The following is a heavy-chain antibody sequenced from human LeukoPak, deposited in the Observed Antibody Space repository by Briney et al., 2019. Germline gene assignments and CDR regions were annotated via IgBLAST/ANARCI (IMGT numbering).Heavy chain of an antibody. D-gene: IGHD6-19*01. CDR3: ARSIAVAGTNFDY. CDR1: GFTFSSYW. J-gene: IGHJ4*02. Sequence: PGGSLRLSCAASGFTFSSYWMGWVRQAPGKGLEWVANIKQDGSEKYYVDSVKGRFTISRDNAKNSLYLQMNSLRAEDTAVYYCARSIAVAGTNFDYWGQGTLVTVSS. V-gene: IGHV3-7*03. CDR2: IKQDGSEK.